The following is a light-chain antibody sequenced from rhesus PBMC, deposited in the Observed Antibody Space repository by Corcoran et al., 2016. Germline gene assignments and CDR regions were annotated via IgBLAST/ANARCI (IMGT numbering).Light chain of an antibody. CDR3: LQSSNWYS. V-gene: IGKV3-24*04. CDR2: GAS. Sequence: EIVMTQSPATLALSPGERATLSCRASQSVSSYLAWYQQKPGQAPRPPIYGASSRATGIPDRLSGSGSGTEFPLTISSLEPEDVRVYFCLQSSNWYSFGQGTKVEIK. J-gene: IGKJ2*01. CDR1: QSVSSY.